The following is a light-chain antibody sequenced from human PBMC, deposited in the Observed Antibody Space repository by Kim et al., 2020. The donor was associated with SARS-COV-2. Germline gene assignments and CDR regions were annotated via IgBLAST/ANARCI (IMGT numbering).Light chain of an antibody. Sequence: ASVGDRITITCQASQDISNYLNWYHQKPGKAPKLLIYDASNLEAGVPSRFSGSGSGTDFTLTIRNLQPEDIAIYYCQKYDDPPLTFGGGTKVDIK. CDR1: QDISNY. CDR2: DAS. CDR3: QKYDDPPLT. J-gene: IGKJ4*01. V-gene: IGKV1-33*01.